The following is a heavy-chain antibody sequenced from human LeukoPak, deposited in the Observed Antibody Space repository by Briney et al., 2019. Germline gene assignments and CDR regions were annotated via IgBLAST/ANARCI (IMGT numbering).Heavy chain of an antibody. J-gene: IGHJ4*02. CDR1: GFTFSSYW. Sequence: GGSLRLSCAASGFTFSSYWMSWVRQAPGKGVQSVAYISQDVSHKYYVDSVKGRFTISRDNAKNSLHLEMNSLRAEDTALYYCARVGYNGWNFENWGQGTLVTVSS. D-gene: IGHD5-12*01. V-gene: IGHV3-7*01. CDR3: ARVGYNGWNFEN. CDR2: ISQDVSHK.